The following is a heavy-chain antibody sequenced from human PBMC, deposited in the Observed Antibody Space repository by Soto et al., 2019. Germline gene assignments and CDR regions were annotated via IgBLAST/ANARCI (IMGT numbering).Heavy chain of an antibody. D-gene: IGHD3-10*01. CDR3: ARDRGSGSYYLSNWFDP. V-gene: IGHV4-31*03. CDR1: CGSISSGGYY. J-gene: IGHJ5*02. CDR2: IYYSGST. Sequence: SETLALTCTVSCGSISSGGYYCICIRQHPWKGLECIGYIYYSGSTYYNPSLKSRVTISVDTSKNQFSLKLSSVTAADTAVYYCARDRGSGSYYLSNWFDPWGQGTLVTVSS.